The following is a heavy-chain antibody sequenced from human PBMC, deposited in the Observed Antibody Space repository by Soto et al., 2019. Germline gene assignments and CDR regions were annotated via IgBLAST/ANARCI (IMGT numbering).Heavy chain of an antibody. V-gene: IGHV6-1*01. Sequence: TQTLSLTCAITGDSVSSNSAGWSWVRQSPSRGLEWLGRTYYRSKWYYEYAVSVRGRITINPDTSKNQYSLQLNSVTPEDTAVYFCARGEQYSGRIFDYWGQGTLVTVSS. D-gene: IGHD1-26*01. J-gene: IGHJ4*01. CDR1: GDSVSSNSAG. CDR2: TYYRSKWYY. CDR3: ARGEQYSGRIFDY.